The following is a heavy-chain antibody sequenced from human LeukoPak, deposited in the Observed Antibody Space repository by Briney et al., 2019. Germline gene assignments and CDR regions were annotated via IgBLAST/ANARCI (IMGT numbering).Heavy chain of an antibody. CDR1: GFTFSDYY. CDR2: ISSSGSTM. CDR3: ARIGGSGSYPYFDY. D-gene: IGHD3-10*01. J-gene: IGHJ4*02. V-gene: IGHV3-11*04. Sequence: PGGSLRLSCAASGFTFSDYYMSWIRRAPGKGLEWVSYISSSGSTMYYADSVKGRFTISRDNAKNSLYLQMNSLRAEDTAVYYCARIGGSGSYPYFDYWGQGTLVTVSS.